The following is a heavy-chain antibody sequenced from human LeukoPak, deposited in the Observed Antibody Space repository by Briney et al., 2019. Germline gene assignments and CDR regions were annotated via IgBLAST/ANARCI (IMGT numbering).Heavy chain of an antibody. CDR1: GGSISSSSYY. V-gene: IGHV4-39*07. CDR2: INHSGST. J-gene: IGHJ3*02. CDR3: ARGTAVDAFDI. D-gene: IGHD4-23*01. Sequence: SETLSLTCTVSGGSISSSSYYWGWIRQPPGKGLEWVGEINHSGSTNYNPSLKSRVTISVDTSKNQFSLKLSSVTAADTAVYYCARGTAVDAFDIWGQGTMVTVSS.